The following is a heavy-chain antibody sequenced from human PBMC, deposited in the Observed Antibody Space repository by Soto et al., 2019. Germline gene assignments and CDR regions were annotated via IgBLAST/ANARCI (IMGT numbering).Heavy chain of an antibody. Sequence: QVQLVESGGGVVQPGRSLRLSCAASGFTFSSYAMHWLRQAPGKGLEWVAVISSDGSNEYYVDSAKGRFTISRDNSKNKLYRQMNSLRAEDTARHYCAKEMEASSGWYMGGMDVWGQGTTVTVAS. J-gene: IGHJ6*02. CDR2: ISSDGSNE. CDR3: AKEMEASSGWYMGGMDV. V-gene: IGHV3-30*18. D-gene: IGHD6-19*01. CDR1: GFTFSSYA.